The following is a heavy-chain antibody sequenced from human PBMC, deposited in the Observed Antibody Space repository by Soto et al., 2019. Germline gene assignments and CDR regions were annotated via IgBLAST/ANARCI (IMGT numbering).Heavy chain of an antibody. CDR3: AKGLYKYCSGGSCDSGHFDL. Sequence: EVQLLESGGGLVQPGGSLRLSCAASGFTFSSYAMSWVRQAPGKGLEWVSVISGSGGSTYYADSVKGRFTISRDNSKNTLYLQMNSLRAEDTAVYYCAKGLYKYCSGGSCDSGHFDLWGRGTLVTVSS. D-gene: IGHD2-15*01. V-gene: IGHV3-23*01. CDR2: ISGSGGST. J-gene: IGHJ2*01. CDR1: GFTFSSYA.